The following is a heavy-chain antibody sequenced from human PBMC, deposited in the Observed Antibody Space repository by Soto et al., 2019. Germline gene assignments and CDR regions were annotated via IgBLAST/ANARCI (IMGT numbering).Heavy chain of an antibody. V-gene: IGHV1-8*01. CDR1: GYTFTSYD. CDR3: ARGSVVVVAAKEYNWFDP. Sequence: ASVKVSCKASGYTFTSYDINWVRQATGQGLEWMGWMNPNSGNTGYAQKFQGRVTMTRNTSISTAYMELSSLRSEDTAVYYCARGSVVVVAAKEYNWFDPWGQGTLVTVSS. J-gene: IGHJ5*02. D-gene: IGHD2-15*01. CDR2: MNPNSGNT.